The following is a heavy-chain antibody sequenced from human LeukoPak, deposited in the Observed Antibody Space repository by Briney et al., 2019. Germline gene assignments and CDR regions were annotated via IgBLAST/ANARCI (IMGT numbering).Heavy chain of an antibody. CDR1: GFTFSSYA. J-gene: IGHJ4*02. CDR2: ISGSGGST. Sequence: PGGSLRLSCAASGFTFSSYAMSWVRQAPGKGLEWVSAISGSGGSTYYADSVKGRFTISRDNSKNTLYLQMNSLRAEDTAVYYCAKSVEYGDCGGHYFDYWGQGTLVTVSS. V-gene: IGHV3-23*01. CDR3: AKSVEYGDCGGHYFDY. D-gene: IGHD4-17*01.